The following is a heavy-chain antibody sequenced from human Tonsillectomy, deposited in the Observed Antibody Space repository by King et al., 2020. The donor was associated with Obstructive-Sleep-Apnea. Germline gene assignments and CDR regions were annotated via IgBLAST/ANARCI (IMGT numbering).Heavy chain of an antibody. CDR2: IYYTGST. CDR1: GGSISSFY. V-gene: IGHV4-59*01. CDR3: ARAPYGSGIIDWFDP. Sequence: QLQESGPGLVKPSETLSLTCTVSGGSISSFYWNWIRQPPGKGLEWIGYIYYTGSTNYHPSLKSRVTISVDTSKNQFSLKLTSVTAADTAVYYCARAPYGSGIIDWFDPWGQGTLVTVSS. D-gene: IGHD3-10*01. J-gene: IGHJ5*02.